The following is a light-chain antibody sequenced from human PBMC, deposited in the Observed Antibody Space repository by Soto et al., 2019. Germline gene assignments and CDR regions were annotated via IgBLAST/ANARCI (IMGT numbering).Light chain of an antibody. CDR2: EVR. CDR3: NSYTSKSTGV. V-gene: IGLV2-14*01. Sequence: QSALTQPPSVSGSPGQTITISCTGTSSDVGGYNYVSWYQQHPGKAPKFIISEVRNRPSGVSNRFSGSKSGNTASLTISGLQAEDEADYYCNSYTSKSTGVFGTGTKVTVL. J-gene: IGLJ1*01. CDR1: SSDVGGYNY.